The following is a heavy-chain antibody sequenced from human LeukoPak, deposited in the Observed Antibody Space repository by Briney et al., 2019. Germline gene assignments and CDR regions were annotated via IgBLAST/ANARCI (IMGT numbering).Heavy chain of an antibody. CDR3: ARLMYSRGYFDY. J-gene: IGHJ4*02. CDR2: INHSGST. Sequence: SETLSLTCAVYAGSFSGYYSSWIRHPPGNGLEWIGEINHSGSTTYNPSLKSRVTLSVDTSQDQFSLKLSSVTAADTAVYYCARLMYSRGYFDYWGQGTLVTVSS. D-gene: IGHD2-21*01. V-gene: IGHV4-34*01. CDR1: AGSFSGYY.